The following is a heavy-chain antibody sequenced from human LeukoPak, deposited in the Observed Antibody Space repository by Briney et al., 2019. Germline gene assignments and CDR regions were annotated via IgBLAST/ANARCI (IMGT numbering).Heavy chain of an antibody. J-gene: IGHJ3*02. CDR3: ARHVTISGPYDASDI. CDR2: IYYSGGT. CDR1: GDSISSYY. D-gene: IGHD5-24*01. Sequence: KTSETLSLTCTVSGDSISSYYWGWIRQPPGKGLEWIGYIYYSGGTDYNPSLKSRVTISVDTSKNQFSLKLRSVTAADTAVYYCARHVTISGPYDASDIWGQGTMVTVSP. V-gene: IGHV4-59*08.